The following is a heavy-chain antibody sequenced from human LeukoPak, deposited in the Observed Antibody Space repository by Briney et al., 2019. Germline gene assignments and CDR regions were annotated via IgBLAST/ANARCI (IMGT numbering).Heavy chain of an antibody. CDR1: GFTFSSYG. V-gene: IGHV3-30*18. CDR3: AKDRNSGYDSDY. Sequence: GRSLRLSCAASGFTFSSYGMHWVRQAPGKGLEWVAVISYDGSNKYYADSVKGRFTISRDNSKNTPYLQMNSLRAEDTAVYYCAKDRNSGYDSDYWGQGTLVTVSS. CDR2: ISYDGSNK. D-gene: IGHD5-12*01. J-gene: IGHJ4*02.